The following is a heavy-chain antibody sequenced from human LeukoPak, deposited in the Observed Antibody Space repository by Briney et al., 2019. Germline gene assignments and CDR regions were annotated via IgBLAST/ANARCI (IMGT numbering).Heavy chain of an antibody. CDR3: ARRIAAARLFGI. Sequence: SETLSLTCTVSGGSISSGTYYWGWIRQPPGKGLEWIGSIPYSGSTYYNPSLKSRVTISVDTSKNQFSLDLSSVTAADTAVYYCARRIAAARLFGIWGQGTMVTVSS. V-gene: IGHV4-39*01. D-gene: IGHD6-13*01. CDR2: IPYSGST. J-gene: IGHJ3*02. CDR1: GGSISSGTYY.